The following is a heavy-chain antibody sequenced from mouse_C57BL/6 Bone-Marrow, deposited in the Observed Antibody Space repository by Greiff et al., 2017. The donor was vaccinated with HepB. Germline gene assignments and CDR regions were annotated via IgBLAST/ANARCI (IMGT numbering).Heavy chain of an antibody. CDR2: ISSGGSYT. CDR1: GFTFSSYG. V-gene: IGHV5-6*01. J-gene: IGHJ3*01. CDR3: ARHPYGSSFAY. Sequence: EVKLVESGGDLVKPGGSLKLSCAASGFTFSSYGMSWVRQTPDKRLEWVATISSGGSYTYYPDSVKGRFTISRDNAKNTLYLQMSSLKSEDTAMYYCARHPYGSSFAYWGQGTLVTVSA. D-gene: IGHD1-1*01.